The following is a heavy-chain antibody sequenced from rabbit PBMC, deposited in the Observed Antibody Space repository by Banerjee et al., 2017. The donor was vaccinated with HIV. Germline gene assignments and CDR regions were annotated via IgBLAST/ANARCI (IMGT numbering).Heavy chain of an antibody. D-gene: IGHD8-1*01. Sequence: WAKGRFTVSKTSSTTVTLQMTGLTAADTATYFCARDTGTSFSSIGMDLWGPGTLVTVS. CDR3: ARDTGTSFSSIGMDL. V-gene: IGHV1S40*01. J-gene: IGHJ6*01.